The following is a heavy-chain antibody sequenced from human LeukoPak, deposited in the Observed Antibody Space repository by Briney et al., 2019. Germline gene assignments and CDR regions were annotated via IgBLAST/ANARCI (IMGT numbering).Heavy chain of an antibody. CDR3: ARPTMPYYHYYGMDV. V-gene: IGHV5-51*01. D-gene: IGHD2-2*01. Sequence: GVSLKISCKGSGYSFTSYWIGWVRQMPGKGLEWMGIIYPDDSDTRYSPSFQGQVTISADKSISTAYLQWSSLKASDTAIYYCARPTMPYYHYYGMDVWGQGTTVTVSS. CDR2: IYPDDSDT. J-gene: IGHJ6*02. CDR1: GYSFTSYW.